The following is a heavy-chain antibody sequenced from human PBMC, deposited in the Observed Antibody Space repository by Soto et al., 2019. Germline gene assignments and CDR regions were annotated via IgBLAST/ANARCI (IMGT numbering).Heavy chain of an antibody. V-gene: IGHV1-69*13. CDR1: GGTFSSYA. CDR2: IIPIFGTA. D-gene: IGHD3-22*01. CDR3: AGNVVVITTRYYYYGMDV. J-gene: IGHJ6*02. Sequence: ASVKVSCKASGGTFSSYAISWVRQAPGQGREWMGGIIPIFGTANYAQKFQGRVTITADESTSTAYMELSSLRSEDTAVYYCAGNVVVITTRYYYYGMDVWGQGTTVTVSS.